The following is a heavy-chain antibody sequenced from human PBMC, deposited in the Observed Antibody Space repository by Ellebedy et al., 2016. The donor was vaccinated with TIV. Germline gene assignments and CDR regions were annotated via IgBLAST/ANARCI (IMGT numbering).Heavy chain of an antibody. CDR3: ARLAASGNDH. D-gene: IGHD6-19*01. CDR2: IYPGDSDT. J-gene: IGHJ4*02. V-gene: IGHV5-51*01. CDR1: GYSFAYYW. Sequence: GESLKISXKASGYSFAYYWIEWVRQMPGKGLEWMGTIYPGDSDTRYNPSFQGQVTISADKSISTAYLQWSSLKASDSATYYCARLAASGNDHWGQGTLVTVSS.